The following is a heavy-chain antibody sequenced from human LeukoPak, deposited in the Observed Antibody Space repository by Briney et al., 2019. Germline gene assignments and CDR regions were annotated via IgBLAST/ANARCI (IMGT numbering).Heavy chain of an antibody. CDR3: VRVLGGAGGY. CDR1: GFTFSSYP. V-gene: IGHV3-7*03. J-gene: IGHJ4*02. D-gene: IGHD1-26*01. Sequence: PGGSLRLSCAASGFTFSSYPMTWVRQAPGKGLEWVGNIKQDGSEKNYVDSAKGRFTISRDNAKNSLYLQMNSLRAEDTAVYYCVRVLGGAGGYWGQGTLVAVSS. CDR2: IKQDGSEK.